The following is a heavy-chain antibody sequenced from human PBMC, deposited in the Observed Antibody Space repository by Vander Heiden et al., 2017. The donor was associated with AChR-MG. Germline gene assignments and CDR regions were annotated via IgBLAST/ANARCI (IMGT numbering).Heavy chain of an antibody. Sequence: QVQLVQSGSELKKPGASVKVSCKASGYTFTSYAMNWVRQAPGQGLEWMGWINTNTGNPTYAQGFTGRFVFSLDTSVSTAYLQISSLKAEDTAVYYCARVSQFEPGVGPMKGEYYYYYMDVWGKGTTVTVSS. J-gene: IGHJ6*03. V-gene: IGHV7-4-1*02. CDR3: ARVSQFEPGVGPMKGEYYYYYMDV. D-gene: IGHD6-19*01. CDR2: INTNTGNP. CDR1: GYTFTSYA.